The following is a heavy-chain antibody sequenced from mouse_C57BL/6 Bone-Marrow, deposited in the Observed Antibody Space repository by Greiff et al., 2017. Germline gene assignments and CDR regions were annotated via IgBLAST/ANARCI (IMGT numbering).Heavy chain of an antibody. Sequence: QVQLQQSGAELARPGASVKLSCKASGYTFTSYGISWVKQRTGQGLEWIGEIYPRSGNTYYNEKFKGKATLTAYKSSSTAYMGLRSLTSEDSAVYFCARLLRRYFDVWGTGTTVTVSS. J-gene: IGHJ1*03. V-gene: IGHV1-81*01. D-gene: IGHD1-2*01. CDR2: IYPRSGNT. CDR3: ARLLRRYFDV. CDR1: GYTFTSYG.